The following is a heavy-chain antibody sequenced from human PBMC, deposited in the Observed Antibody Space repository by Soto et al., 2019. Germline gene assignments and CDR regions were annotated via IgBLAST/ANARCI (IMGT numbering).Heavy chain of an antibody. CDR1: GFAFSTFD. Sequence: GSLRLSCAGSGFAFSTFDIHWVRQAPGKGLEWVSGIGTLSDTFYAASVQGRFTIPRQNAKNSVYLQMNSLRAGDTAFYYCARGRSFSYDSTPPPMFDPWGQGTLVTVSS. V-gene: IGHV3-13*01. CDR3: ARGRSFSYDSTPPPMFDP. J-gene: IGHJ5*02. D-gene: IGHD3-10*01. CDR2: IGTLSDT.